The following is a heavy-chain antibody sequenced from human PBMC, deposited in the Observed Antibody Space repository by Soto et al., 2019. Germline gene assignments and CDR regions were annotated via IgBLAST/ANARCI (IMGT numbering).Heavy chain of an antibody. Sequence: EVQLVESGGGFVQPGGSLRLSCAASGFTVSSNYMSWVRQAPGKGLEWVSVIYSGGSTYYADSVKGRFTISRDNSKNTLYRQMNSLRGEDTAVYYCARGLYSGWHYFDYWGQGTLVTVSS. CDR1: GFTVSSNY. CDR3: ARGLYSGWHYFDY. J-gene: IGHJ4*02. D-gene: IGHD5-12*01. V-gene: IGHV3-66*01. CDR2: IYSGGST.